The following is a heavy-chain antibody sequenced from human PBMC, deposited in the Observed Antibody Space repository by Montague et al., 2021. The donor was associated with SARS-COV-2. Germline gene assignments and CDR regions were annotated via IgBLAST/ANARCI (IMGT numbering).Heavy chain of an antibody. V-gene: IGHV4-34*01. CDR2: INHSGST. Sequence: SETLSLTCAVYGGSFSGYYWSWIRQPPGKGQEWIGEINHSGSTNYNPSLKSRVTMPVDTSKNQFSLELRSVTAADTAVYYCARLGFVELWLNLGWFDPWGQGTLVTVSS. D-gene: IGHD3-16*02. CDR1: GGSFSGYY. J-gene: IGHJ5*02. CDR3: ARLGFVELWLNLGWFDP.